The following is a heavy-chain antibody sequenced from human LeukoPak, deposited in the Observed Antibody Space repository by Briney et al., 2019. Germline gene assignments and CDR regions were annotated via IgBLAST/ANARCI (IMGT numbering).Heavy chain of an antibody. D-gene: IGHD1-1*01. Sequence: GASVKVSCKASGHTFTGYNMHWVRQAPGQGLEWMGWINPNSGGTNNAQKFQGRVTMTRDTSISTAYMELSRLRSDDTAVYYWARAYWNDVGWFDPWGQGTLVTVSS. CDR1: GHTFTGYN. CDR3: ARAYWNDVGWFDP. V-gene: IGHV1-2*02. CDR2: INPNSGGT. J-gene: IGHJ5*02.